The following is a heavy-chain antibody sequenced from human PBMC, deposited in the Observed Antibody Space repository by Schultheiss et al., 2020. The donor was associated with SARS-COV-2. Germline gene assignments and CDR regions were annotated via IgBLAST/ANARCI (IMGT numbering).Heavy chain of an antibody. CDR2: IYYSGST. CDR1: GGSFSGYY. J-gene: IGHJ5*02. Sequence: GSLRLSCAVYGGSFSGYYWSWIRQPPGKGLEWIGSIYYSGSTNYNPSLKSRVTISVDKSKNQFSLKLSSVTAADTAVYYCARGFIAVAGVNWFDPWGQGTLVTVSS. V-gene: IGHV4-34*01. CDR3: ARGFIAVAGVNWFDP. D-gene: IGHD6-19*01.